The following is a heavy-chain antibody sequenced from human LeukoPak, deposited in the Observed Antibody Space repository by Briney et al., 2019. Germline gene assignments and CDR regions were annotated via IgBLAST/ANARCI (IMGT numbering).Heavy chain of an antibody. J-gene: IGHJ4*02. V-gene: IGHV3-23*01. Sequence: GSLRLSCAASGFTFSSYAMNWVRQAPGKGLEWVSVISDSGSSTNYADSVKGRFTVSRDNSKNMVYLQMNSLRVEDTAVYFCAKDGRSSSTWYFYYWGQGTLVTVSS. CDR2: ISDSGSST. CDR3: AKDGRSSSTWYFYY. CDR1: GFTFSSYA. D-gene: IGHD6-13*01.